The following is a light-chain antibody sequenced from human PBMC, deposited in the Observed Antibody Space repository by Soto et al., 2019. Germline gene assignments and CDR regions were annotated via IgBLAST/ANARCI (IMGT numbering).Light chain of an antibody. CDR2: DAS. J-gene: IGKJ1*01. Sequence: DIHMTQSTSTLSSSVGDRVTITCRASQSISRGLAWYQQKPGKAPNLLIYDASTLESGVPSRFSGSGSGTEFTLTICSLQPDDFATYHCQRSRSVWTFGQGPNVDIK. V-gene: IGKV1-5*01. CDR3: QRSRSVWT. CDR1: QSISRG.